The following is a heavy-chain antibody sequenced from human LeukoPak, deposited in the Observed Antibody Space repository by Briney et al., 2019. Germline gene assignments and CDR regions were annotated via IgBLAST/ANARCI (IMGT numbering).Heavy chain of an antibody. J-gene: IGHJ4*02. Sequence: PGRSLRLSCAASGFTFGTFDMSWVRQAPGKGLEWVSTLACLDASCTEYYSDSVKGRFSISRDKSKSTLSLQVNSPRVEDTAMYYCVRDSEGSFDYWGQGTLVTVSS. CDR3: VRDSEGSFDY. V-gene: IGHV3-23*01. D-gene: IGHD3-10*01. CDR1: GFTFGTFD. CDR2: LACLDASCTE.